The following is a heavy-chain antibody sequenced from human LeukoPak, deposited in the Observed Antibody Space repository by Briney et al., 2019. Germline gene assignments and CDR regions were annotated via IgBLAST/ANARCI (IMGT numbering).Heavy chain of an antibody. Sequence: SETLSLTCTVSGGSVSSGGYYWSWIRQHPGKGLEWIGYIYYSGSTYYNPSLKSRVTISVDRSKNQFSLKLSSVTAADTAVYYCARGPDYGDYNAFDIWGQGTMVTVSS. CDR1: GGSVSSGGYY. CDR2: IYYSGST. D-gene: IGHD4-17*01. V-gene: IGHV4-31*03. CDR3: ARGPDYGDYNAFDI. J-gene: IGHJ3*02.